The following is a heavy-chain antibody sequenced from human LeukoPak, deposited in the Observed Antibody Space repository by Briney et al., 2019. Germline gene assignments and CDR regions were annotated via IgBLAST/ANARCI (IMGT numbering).Heavy chain of an antibody. CDR1: SASVSSYY. CDR2: TYHSGSS. D-gene: IGHD1-1*01. V-gene: IGHV4-59*08. J-gene: IGHJ3*02. Sequence: SETLSLTCTFSSASVSSYYWSWIRQPPGKGLEWIGYTYHSGSSNYNPSLKSRVTISLDTSKNLFSLKLSSVTAADTAVYYCVRPSGMGPAFDIWGQGTMVTVSS. CDR3: VRPSGMGPAFDI.